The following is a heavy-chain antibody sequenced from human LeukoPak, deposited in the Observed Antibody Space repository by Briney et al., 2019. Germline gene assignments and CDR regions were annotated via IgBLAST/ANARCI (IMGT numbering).Heavy chain of an antibody. Sequence: SETLSLTCTVSGGSISSYYWSWIRQPAGKGLEWIGRIYTSGSTNYNPSLKSRVTMSVDTSKNQFSLKLNSVTAADTAVYYCAREKSVTGSPYYFDYWGQGTLVTVSS. CDR2: IYTSGST. J-gene: IGHJ4*02. CDR3: AREKSVTGSPYYFDY. D-gene: IGHD3-9*01. CDR1: GGSISSYY. V-gene: IGHV4-4*07.